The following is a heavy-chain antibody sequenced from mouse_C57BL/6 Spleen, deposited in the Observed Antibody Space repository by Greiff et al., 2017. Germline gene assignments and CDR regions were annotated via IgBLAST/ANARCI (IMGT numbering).Heavy chain of an antibody. D-gene: IGHD2-5*01. CDR1: GYTFTDYN. CDR2: INPNNGGT. CDR3: AREDYSKGYAMDY. Sequence: VQLQQSGPELVKPGASVKMSCKASGYTFTDYNMHWVKQSHGKSLEWIGYINPNNGGTSYNQKFKGKATLTVNKYSSTAYMELRSLTSEDSAVYYCAREDYSKGYAMDYWGQGTSVTVSS. J-gene: IGHJ4*01. V-gene: IGHV1-22*01.